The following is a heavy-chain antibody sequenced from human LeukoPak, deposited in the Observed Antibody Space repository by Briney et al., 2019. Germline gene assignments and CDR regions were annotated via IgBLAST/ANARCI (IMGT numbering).Heavy chain of an antibody. CDR3: AGYDSSGYYYN. CDR1: GFTVSSNY. J-gene: IGHJ4*02. Sequence: PGGSLRLSCAASGFTVSSNYMSWVRQARGKGLEWVSVIYSGGSTYYADSVKGRFTISRDNSKNTLYLQMNSLRAEDTAVYYCAGYDSSGYYYNWGQGTLVTVSS. CDR2: IYSGGST. V-gene: IGHV3-53*01. D-gene: IGHD3-22*01.